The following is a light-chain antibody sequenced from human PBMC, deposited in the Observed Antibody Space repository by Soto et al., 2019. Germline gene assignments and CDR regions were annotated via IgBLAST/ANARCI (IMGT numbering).Light chain of an antibody. CDR1: QSVSNNY. CDR3: QQYLTSPKT. V-gene: IGKV3-20*01. CDR2: GAS. Sequence: ETVLTQSPGTLSLSPGERATLSCRASQSVSNNYLAWYQQKPGQAPRLLIYGASNRATGIPDRFSGSGSGTDFTLTISRLEPEDFAVYYCQQYLTSPKTFGQGTKVDIK. J-gene: IGKJ1*01.